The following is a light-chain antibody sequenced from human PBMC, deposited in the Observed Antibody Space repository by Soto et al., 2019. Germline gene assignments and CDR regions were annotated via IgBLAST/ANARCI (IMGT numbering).Light chain of an antibody. V-gene: IGKV1-39*01. Sequence: DIQMTQSPSSLSASVGDRVTITCRASQSIRSDLNWYQHKPGKAPKLLIYATSTLESGVPSRFSGSGSGTDFTLTISSLQDDDFATYYCQQYHTDWTFGQGTKVEIK. CDR3: QQYHTDWT. CDR1: QSIRSD. J-gene: IGKJ1*01. CDR2: ATS.